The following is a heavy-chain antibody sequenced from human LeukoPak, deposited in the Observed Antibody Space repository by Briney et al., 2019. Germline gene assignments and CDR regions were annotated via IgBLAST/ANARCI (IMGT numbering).Heavy chain of an antibody. CDR3: ATDRGAVAATWFDY. J-gene: IGHJ4*02. Sequence: GGSLRLSCAASGFTFSGYYMSWIRQAPGKGLEWVSCIGSSSSYTNYADSVKGRFTISRDNTENSLYLQMDGLRAEDTAVYYCATDRGAVAATWFDYWGQGTLVTVSS. CDR1: GFTFSGYY. CDR2: IGSSSSYT. D-gene: IGHD6-19*01. V-gene: IGHV3-11*05.